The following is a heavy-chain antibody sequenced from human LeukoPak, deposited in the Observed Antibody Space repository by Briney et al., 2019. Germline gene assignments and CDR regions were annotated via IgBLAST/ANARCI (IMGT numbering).Heavy chain of an antibody. CDR3: AREGNRDAFDI. D-gene: IGHD2/OR15-2a*01. V-gene: IGHV3-48*03. CDR2: ISSSGSTI. CDR1: GFTFSSYE. J-gene: IGHJ3*02. Sequence: GGSLRLSCAASGFTFSSYEMNWVRQAPGKGLEWVSYISSSGSTIYYADSVKGRFTISRDNAKNSLYLQMNSLRAEDTAVYYCAREGNRDAFDIWGQGTMVTVSS.